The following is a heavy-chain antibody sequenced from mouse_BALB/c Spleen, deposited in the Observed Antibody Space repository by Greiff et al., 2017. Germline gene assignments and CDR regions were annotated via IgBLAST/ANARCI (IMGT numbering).Heavy chain of an antibody. J-gene: IGHJ2*01. CDR3: ARITTATDY. V-gene: IGHV7-3*02. CDR1: GFTFTDYY. CDR2: IRNKANGYTT. D-gene: IGHD1-2*01. Sequence: EVQVVESGGGLVQPGGSLRLSCATSGFTFTDYYMSWVRQPPGKALEWLGFIRNKANGYTTEYSASVKGRFTISRDNSQSILYLQMNTLRAEDSATYYCARITTATDYWGQGTTLTVSS.